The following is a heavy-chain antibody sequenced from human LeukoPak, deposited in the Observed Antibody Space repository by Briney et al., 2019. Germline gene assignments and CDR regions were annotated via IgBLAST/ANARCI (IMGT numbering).Heavy chain of an antibody. CDR3: ARSSSWLPRPYYFDY. V-gene: IGHV4-34*01. CDR1: GGSFSGYY. Sequence: PSETLSLTCAVYGGSFSGYYWSWIRQPPGKGLEWIGEIYHTGSTNYNPSLKSRVTISVDTPKNQFSLKLSSVTAADTAVYYCARSSSWLPRPYYFDYWGQGTLVTVSS. D-gene: IGHD6-13*01. J-gene: IGHJ4*02. CDR2: IYHTGST.